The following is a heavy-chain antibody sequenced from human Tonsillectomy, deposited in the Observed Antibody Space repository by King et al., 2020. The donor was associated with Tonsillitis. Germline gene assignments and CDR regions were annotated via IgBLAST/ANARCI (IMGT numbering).Heavy chain of an antibody. Sequence: VQLVESGGGLVKPGGSLRLSCAASGFTFSNAWMSWVRQAPGKGLEWVGRIKSKTDGGTTDYAAPVKGRFTISRDDSKNTLYLQMNSLKTEDIAVYYWTTKYCSSTSCYSAGDYYGMDVWGQGTTVTVSS. J-gene: IGHJ6*02. V-gene: IGHV3-15*01. CDR3: TTKYCSSTSCYSAGDYYGMDV. CDR2: IKSKTDGGTT. D-gene: IGHD2-2*02. CDR1: GFTFSNAW.